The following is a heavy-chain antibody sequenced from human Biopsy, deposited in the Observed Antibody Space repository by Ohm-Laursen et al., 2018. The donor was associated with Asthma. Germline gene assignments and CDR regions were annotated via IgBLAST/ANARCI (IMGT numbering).Heavy chain of an antibody. Sequence: ATVKISCKPSGYTFINYAIHWVRQAPGHSLEWMGWINAANGNTKYSQKFQGRLTISRDTSASTAYMDLSSLRSEDTAVYYCAGTYFDFLTGQVHDAFAMWGQGTMVTVSS. CDR3: AGTYFDFLTGQVHDAFAM. CDR2: INAANGNT. D-gene: IGHD3-9*01. CDR1: GYTFINYA. J-gene: IGHJ3*02. V-gene: IGHV1-3*01.